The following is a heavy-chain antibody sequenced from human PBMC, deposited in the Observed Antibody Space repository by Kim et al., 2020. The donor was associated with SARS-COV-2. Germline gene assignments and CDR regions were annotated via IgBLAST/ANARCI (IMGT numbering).Heavy chain of an antibody. V-gene: IGHV4-59*01. Sequence: NPSPKGRVTNSVDTSKNQCSLNLTSVTAADTAVYYCARDTYSYYYGLDVWGQGTTVTVSS. J-gene: IGHJ6*02. CDR3: ARDTYSYYYGLDV.